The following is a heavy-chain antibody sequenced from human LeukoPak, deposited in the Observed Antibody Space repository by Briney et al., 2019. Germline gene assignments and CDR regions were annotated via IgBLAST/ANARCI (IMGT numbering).Heavy chain of an antibody. V-gene: IGHV3-23*01. CDR1: GITLSNYG. J-gene: IGHJ4*02. Sequence: GGSLRLSCAVSGITLSNYGMGWVRQAPGKGLEWVAGIGDSGGRTNYADSVKGRFTISRDNPSNTLYLQMNSLRAEDTAVYYCGKYLQPSGYPYALDMWGQGTVVTVS. CDR3: GKYLQPSGYPYALDM. D-gene: IGHD3-22*01. CDR2: IGDSGGRT.